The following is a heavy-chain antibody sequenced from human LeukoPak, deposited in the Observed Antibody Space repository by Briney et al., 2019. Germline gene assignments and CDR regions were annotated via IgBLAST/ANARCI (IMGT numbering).Heavy chain of an antibody. V-gene: IGHV4-34*01. D-gene: IGHD4-17*01. J-gene: IGHJ4*02. Sequence: SETLSLTCAVSGTSFNSYYWSWIRQSPEKGLEWIGEINHSGYTNNNPSLKSRVTMSVDTANNRFSLSLSSVTAADTAVYFCARMTTGHDYWGQGILVTVSS. CDR2: INHSGYT. CDR1: GTSFNSYY. CDR3: ARMTTGHDY.